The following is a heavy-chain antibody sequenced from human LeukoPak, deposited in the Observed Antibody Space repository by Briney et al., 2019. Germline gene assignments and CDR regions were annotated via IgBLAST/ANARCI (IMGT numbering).Heavy chain of an antibody. CDR2: IYHSGST. J-gene: IGHJ4*02. Sequence: PSETLSLTCTVSGGSISSGGYYWSWIRQPPGKGLEWIGYIYHSGSTYYNPSLKSRVTISVDRSKNQFSLKLSSVTAADTAVYYCARVSPKSDYAPYYFDYWGQGTLVTVSS. CDR1: GGSISSGGYY. V-gene: IGHV4-30-2*01. CDR3: ARVSPKSDYAPYYFDY. D-gene: IGHD1-26*01.